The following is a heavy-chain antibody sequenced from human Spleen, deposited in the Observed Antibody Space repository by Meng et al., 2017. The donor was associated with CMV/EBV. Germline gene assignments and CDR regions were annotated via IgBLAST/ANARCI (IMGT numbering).Heavy chain of an antibody. J-gene: IGHJ4*02. CDR1: GDSLRARY. D-gene: IGHD6-19*01. CDR3: ATHLVVGSTPRN. Sequence: TCAVDGDSLRARYWSWIRQPPGKGLEWIGKIDHSGSTIYNPSLKSRVTISVDTSKKQFSLKLTSVTAADTAVYYCATHLVVGSTPRNWGQGTLVTVSS. V-gene: IGHV4-34*01. CDR2: IDHSGST.